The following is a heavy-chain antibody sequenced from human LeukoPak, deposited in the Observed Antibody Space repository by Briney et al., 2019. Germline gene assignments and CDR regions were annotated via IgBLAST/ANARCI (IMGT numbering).Heavy chain of an antibody. CDR3: AKDDAWLRFGE. J-gene: IGHJ4*02. CDR1: GFTFSNHG. Sequence: GGSLRLSCAASGFTFSNHGMNWVRQAPGKGLEWVSGISPSGDITYYADSVKGRFTISRDNSKNTLYLEVISLTAEDTAAYYCAKDDAWLRFGEWSQGTLVTVSS. V-gene: IGHV3-23*01. CDR2: ISPSGDIT. D-gene: IGHD3-10*01.